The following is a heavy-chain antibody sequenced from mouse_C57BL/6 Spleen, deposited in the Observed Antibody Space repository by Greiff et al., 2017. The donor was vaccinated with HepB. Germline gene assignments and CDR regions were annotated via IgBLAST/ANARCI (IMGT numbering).Heavy chain of an antibody. V-gene: IGHV1-50*01. Sequence: QVQLQQSGAELVKPGASVKLSCKASGYTFTSYCMQWVKQRPGQGLEWIGEIDPSDSYTNYNQKFKGKATLTVDTSSSTAYMQLSSLTSEDSAVYYCARSLRPGSSFFDYWGQGTTLTVSS. CDR2: IDPSDSYT. CDR1: GYTFTSYC. D-gene: IGHD1-1*01. J-gene: IGHJ2*01. CDR3: ARSLRPGSSFFDY.